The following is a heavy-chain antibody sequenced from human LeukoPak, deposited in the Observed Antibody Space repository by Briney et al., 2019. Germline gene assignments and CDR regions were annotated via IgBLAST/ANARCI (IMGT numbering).Heavy chain of an antibody. Sequence: PSETLSLTCAVYRGSFIGYYWSWIRQPPPKGLEGMGEINHSGSTNYNPSLKSRVTISVDTSKNHFALKLSSVPDADTAVYYCALRGFYSSGRGWFEPWGQGTLVTVSS. CDR3: ALRGFYSSGRGWFEP. CDR2: INHSGST. J-gene: IGHJ5*02. CDR1: RGSFIGYY. V-gene: IGHV4-34*01. D-gene: IGHD6-19*01.